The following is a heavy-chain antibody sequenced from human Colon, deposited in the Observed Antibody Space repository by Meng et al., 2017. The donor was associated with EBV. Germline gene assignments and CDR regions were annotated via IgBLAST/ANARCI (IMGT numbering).Heavy chain of an antibody. Sequence: EVQLVESXXXXVXXGGSLRLSCAASGFTFSSSALSWVRQAPGRGLEWVSTISGSGLSTYYADSVKGRFTISRDNSKNTLYLQMNSLRAEDTALYYCATALYWGQGTLFTVSS. CDR2: ISGSGLST. J-gene: IGHJ4*02. CDR1: GFTFSSSA. D-gene: IGHD2-15*01. CDR3: ATALY. V-gene: IGHV3-23*04.